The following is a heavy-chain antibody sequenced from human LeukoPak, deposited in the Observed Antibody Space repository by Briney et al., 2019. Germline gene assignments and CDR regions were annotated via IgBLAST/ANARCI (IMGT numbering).Heavy chain of an antibody. Sequence: ASEKVSCKASGYTFTSYGISWVRQAPGQGLEWMGWISAYNGNTNYAQKLQGRVTMTTDTSTSTAYMELRSLRSDDTAVYYCASLSITMVRGVISEVFDYWGQGTLVTVSS. CDR2: ISAYNGNT. CDR3: ASLSITMVRGVISEVFDY. V-gene: IGHV1-18*01. J-gene: IGHJ4*02. CDR1: GYTFTSYG. D-gene: IGHD3-10*01.